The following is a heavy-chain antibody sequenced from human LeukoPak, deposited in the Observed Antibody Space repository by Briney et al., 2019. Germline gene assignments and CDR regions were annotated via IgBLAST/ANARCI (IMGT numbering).Heavy chain of an antibody. CDR1: GYTFTGYY. D-gene: IGHD3-22*01. Sequence: GASVKVSCTASGYTFTGYYMHWVRQAPGQGLEWMGWINPNSGGTNYAQKFQGRVTMTRDTSISTAYMELSSLRSEDTAVYYCASSAASGYYGYWGQGTLVTVSS. CDR3: ASSAASGYYGY. CDR2: INPNSGGT. J-gene: IGHJ4*02. V-gene: IGHV1-2*02.